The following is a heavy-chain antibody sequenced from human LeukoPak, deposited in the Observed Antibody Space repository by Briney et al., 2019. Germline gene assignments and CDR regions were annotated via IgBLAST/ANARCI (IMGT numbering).Heavy chain of an antibody. CDR1: GFTFSSYG. J-gene: IGHJ5*02. CDR3: AREDILTGYPWDWFDP. Sequence: GGSLRLSCAASGFTFSSYGMSWGRQAAGKGLGWVSAISGSGGSTYYADSVKGRFTISRDNAKNSLYLQMNSLRAEDTAVYYCAREDILTGYPWDWFDPWGQGALVTVSS. D-gene: IGHD3-9*01. V-gene: IGHV3-23*01. CDR2: ISGSGGST.